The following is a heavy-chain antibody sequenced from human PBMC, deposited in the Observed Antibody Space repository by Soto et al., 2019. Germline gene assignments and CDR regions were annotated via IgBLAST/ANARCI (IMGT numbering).Heavy chain of an antibody. J-gene: IGHJ3*02. D-gene: IGHD1-1*01. Sequence: GASVKVSCKASGFTFTTSAVQWVRQTRGQRLEWIGWIVVASGDTNYAQKFQERVTITRDVSTSTAYMDLSSLRSEDTAVYYCVADPTGKIQLRQEDDAFDIWGQGTMVTVSS. CDR3: VADPTGKIQLRQEDDAFDI. V-gene: IGHV1-58*01. CDR1: GFTFTTSA. CDR2: IVVASGDT.